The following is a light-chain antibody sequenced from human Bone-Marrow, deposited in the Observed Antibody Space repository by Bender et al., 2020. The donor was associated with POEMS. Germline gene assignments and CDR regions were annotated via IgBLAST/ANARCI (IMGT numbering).Light chain of an antibody. Sequence: QSALTQPASVSGSPGQSITISCTGTSSDVGSYNLVSWYQQHPGKAPKLMIYEVSKRPSGVSNRFSGSKSGNTASLTISGLQAEDVADYYCSSYTTSSALFGGGTKVTVL. J-gene: IGLJ2*01. CDR3: SSYTTSSAL. CDR1: SSDVGSYNL. V-gene: IGLV2-14*02. CDR2: EVS.